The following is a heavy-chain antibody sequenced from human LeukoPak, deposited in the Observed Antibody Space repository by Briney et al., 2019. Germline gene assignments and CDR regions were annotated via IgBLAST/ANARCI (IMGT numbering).Heavy chain of an antibody. D-gene: IGHD3-10*01. J-gene: IGHJ5*02. Sequence: ASVKVSCKASGYTFTSYDINWVRQATGQRLEWMGWMNPNSGITGYAQKFQGRVTITRNTSISTAYMELSSLRSEDTAVYYCARGLVMGRAGPLGRGWFDPWGQGTLVTVSS. V-gene: IGHV1-8*03. CDR1: GYTFTSYD. CDR2: MNPNSGIT. CDR3: ARGLVMGRAGPLGRGWFDP.